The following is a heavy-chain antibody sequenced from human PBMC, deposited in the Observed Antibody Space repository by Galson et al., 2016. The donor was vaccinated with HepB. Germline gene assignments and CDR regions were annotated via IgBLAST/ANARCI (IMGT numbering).Heavy chain of an antibody. V-gene: IGHV3-23*01. CDR1: GFTFGRYA. CDR3: ARFTQEWLDRVYYFDY. CDR2: ISGDGGST. Sequence: SLSLSCAASGFTFGRYAMSWVRQAPGKGLELVSAISGDGGSTYYAGSVQGRFTSPRDRSTNTMYPQMNSLRTDDTAVYYCARFTQEWLDRVYYFDYWGQGTLVTVSS. D-gene: IGHD6-19*01. J-gene: IGHJ4*02.